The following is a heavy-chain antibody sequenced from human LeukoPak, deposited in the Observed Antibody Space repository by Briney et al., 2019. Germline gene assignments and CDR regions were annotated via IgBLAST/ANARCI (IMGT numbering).Heavy chain of an antibody. D-gene: IGHD2-15*01. CDR3: VREAGYCAPVCVKTNWFDP. CDR2: IYSVGST. V-gene: IGHV3-66*01. J-gene: IGHJ5*02. Sequence: GGSLRLSCAASGITVSSNYMSWVRQAPGKGLEWVSVIYSVGSTFYADSVRGRFTISRDDSTNTVYPHMNSLRDEDTALYHCVREAGYCAPVCVKTNWFDPWGQGTLVTVSS. CDR1: GITVSSNY.